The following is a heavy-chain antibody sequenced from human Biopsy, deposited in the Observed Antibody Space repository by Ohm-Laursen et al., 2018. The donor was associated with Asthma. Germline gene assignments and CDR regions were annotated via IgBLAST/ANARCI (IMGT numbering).Heavy chain of an antibody. J-gene: IGHJ5*02. CDR3: ARASLAARANWFDP. CDR1: GGSIGAGDYY. Sequence: SETLSLTCSVSGGSIGAGDYYWSWIRQPPGKGLEWIGYIYYSGSTSHNPSLTSRLTISVDTSKNQFSLKLTSVTAADTAVYYCARASLAARANWFDPRGPGTLVTVSS. CDR2: IYYSGST. D-gene: IGHD6-6*01. V-gene: IGHV4-30-4*01.